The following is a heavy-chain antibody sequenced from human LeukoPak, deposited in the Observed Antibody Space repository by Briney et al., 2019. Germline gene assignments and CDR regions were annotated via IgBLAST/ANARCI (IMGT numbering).Heavy chain of an antibody. J-gene: IGHJ4*02. D-gene: IGHD6-19*01. CDR1: GFTFSSYA. V-gene: IGHV3-23*01. CDR3: AKDQGIAVAGGFDY. Sequence: SGASLRLSCAASGFTFSSYAMSWVRQAPGKGLEWVSAISGSGGSTYYADSAKGRFTISRDNSKNTLYLQMNSLRAEDTAVYYCAKDQGIAVAGGFDYWGQGTLVTVSS. CDR2: ISGSGGST.